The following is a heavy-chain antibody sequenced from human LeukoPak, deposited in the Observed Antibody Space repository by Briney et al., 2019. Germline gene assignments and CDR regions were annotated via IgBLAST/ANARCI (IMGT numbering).Heavy chain of an antibody. CDR2: IYYSGST. V-gene: IGHV4-59*01. Sequence: PSETLSLTCTVSGGSISSYYWSWIRQPPGKGLEWIGYIYYSGSTNYNPSLKSRVTISVDTSKNQFSLKLSSVTAADTAVYYCARARWAARPGSWGQGTLVTASS. CDR3: ARARWAARPGS. D-gene: IGHD6-6*01. CDR1: GGSISSYY. J-gene: IGHJ5*02.